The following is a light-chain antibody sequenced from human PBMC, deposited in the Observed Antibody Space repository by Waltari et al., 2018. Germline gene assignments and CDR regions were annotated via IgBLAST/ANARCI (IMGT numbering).Light chain of an antibody. V-gene: IGKV1-12*01. CDR1: QDIPSW. J-gene: IGKJ4*01. CDR2: AAS. Sequence: DIQMTQSPTSVSDSVGDRVTITCRASQDIPSWLAWYQQKPGKAPKLLISAASGLESGVPSRFSGRGSGTDFTLTISSLQPEDFATYYCQQADRLPLTFGGGTKVEIK. CDR3: QQADRLPLT.